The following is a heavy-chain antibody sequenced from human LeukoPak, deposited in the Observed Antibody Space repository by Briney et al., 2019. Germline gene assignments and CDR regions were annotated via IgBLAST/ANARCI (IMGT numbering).Heavy chain of an antibody. CDR1: GDSISRYY. CDR2: IFYSGST. V-gene: IGHV4-59*01. D-gene: IGHD7-27*01. CDR3: ARDSPTQLGIGAFDI. Sequence: SETLSLTCTVSGDSISRYYWSWIRQPPGKGLEWIGYIFYSGSTNYNPSLESRVTISVDTSKNQFSLNLTSVTAADTAVYYCARDSPTQLGIGAFDIWGQGTMVTVSS. J-gene: IGHJ3*02.